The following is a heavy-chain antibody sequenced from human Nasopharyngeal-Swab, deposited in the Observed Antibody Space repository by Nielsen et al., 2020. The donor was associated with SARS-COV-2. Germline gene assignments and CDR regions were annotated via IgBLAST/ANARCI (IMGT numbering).Heavy chain of an antibody. J-gene: IGHJ4*02. Sequence: SETLSLTCTVSGGSISSSSYYWSWIRQPAGKGLEWIGRIYTSGSTNYNPSLKSRVTMSVDTSKNQFSLKLSSVTAADTAVYYCARGTYYYDSSGPAFDYWGQGTLVTVSS. CDR3: ARGTYYYDSSGPAFDY. V-gene: IGHV4-61*02. CDR2: IYTSGST. D-gene: IGHD3-22*01. CDR1: GGSISSSSYY.